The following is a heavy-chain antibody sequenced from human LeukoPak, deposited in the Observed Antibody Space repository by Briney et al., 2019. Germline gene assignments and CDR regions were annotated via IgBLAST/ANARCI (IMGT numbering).Heavy chain of an antibody. CDR3: ARTTPNNYDFWSGYYPYYYYGMDV. CDR1: GFTFSSYV. CDR2: ISGSGGST. J-gene: IGHJ6*02. V-gene: IGHV3-23*01. D-gene: IGHD3-3*01. Sequence: GGSLRLSCAASGFTFSSYVMSWVRQAPGKGLEWVSAISGSGGSTYYADSVKGRFTISRDNSKNTLYLQMNSLRSEDTAVYYCARTTPNNYDFWSGYYPYYYYGMDVWGQGTTVTVSS.